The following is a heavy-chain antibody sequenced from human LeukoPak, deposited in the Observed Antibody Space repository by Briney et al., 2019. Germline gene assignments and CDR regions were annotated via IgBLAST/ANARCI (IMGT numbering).Heavy chain of an antibody. D-gene: IGHD1-1*01. V-gene: IGHV3-11*01. Sequence: GSLRLSCAASGFTFSDYYMSWIRQAPGKGLEWVSYISSSGSTIYYADSVKGRFTISRDNTKNSLYLQMNSLRAEDTAVYYCARDLTLWNGAPYYYYMDVWGKGTTVTVSS. J-gene: IGHJ6*03. CDR2: ISSSGSTI. CDR3: ARDLTLWNGAPYYYYMDV. CDR1: GFTFSDYY.